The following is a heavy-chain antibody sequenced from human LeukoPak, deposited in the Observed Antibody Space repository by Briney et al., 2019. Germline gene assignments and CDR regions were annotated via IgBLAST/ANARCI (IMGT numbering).Heavy chain of an antibody. V-gene: IGHV3-23*01. D-gene: IGHD3-3*01. CDR3: AKGENYDFWSGKFDY. CDR2: ISGSGGST. J-gene: IGHJ4*02. Sequence: HPGGSLRLSRAASGFTFSSYAMSWVRQAPGKGLEWVSAISGSGGSTYYADSVKGRFTISRDNSKNTLYLQMNSLRAEDTAVYYCAKGENYDFWSGKFDYWGQGTLVTVSS. CDR1: GFTFSSYA.